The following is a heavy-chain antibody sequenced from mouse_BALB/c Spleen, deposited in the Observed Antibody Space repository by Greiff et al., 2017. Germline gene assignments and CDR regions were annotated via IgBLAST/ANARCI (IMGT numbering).Heavy chain of an antibody. Sequence: VQLKESGGGLVKPGGSLKLSCAASGFTFSDYYMYWVRQTPEKRLEWVATISDGGSYTYYPDSVKGRFTISRDNAKNNLYLQMSSLKSEDTAMYYCARDGFAYWGQGTLVTVSA. CDR2: ISDGGSYT. CDR3: ARDGFAY. J-gene: IGHJ3*01. CDR1: GFTFSDYY. V-gene: IGHV5-4*02.